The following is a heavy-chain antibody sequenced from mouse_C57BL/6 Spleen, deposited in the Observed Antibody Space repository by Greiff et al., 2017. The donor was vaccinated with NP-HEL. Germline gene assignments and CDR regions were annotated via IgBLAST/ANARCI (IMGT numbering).Heavy chain of an antibody. J-gene: IGHJ3*01. CDR1: GFNIKDYY. D-gene: IGHD3-2*02. CDR3: AREDSSGYVTFPFAY. Sequence: VQLKQSGAELVKPGASVKLSCTASGFNIKDYYMHWVKQRTEQGLEWIGRIDPEDGETKYAPKFQGKATITADTSSNTAYLQLSSLTSEDTAVYYCAREDSSGYVTFPFAYWGQGTLVTVSA. V-gene: IGHV14-2*01. CDR2: IDPEDGET.